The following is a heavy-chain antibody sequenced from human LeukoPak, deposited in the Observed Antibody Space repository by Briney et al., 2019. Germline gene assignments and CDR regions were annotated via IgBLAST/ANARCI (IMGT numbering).Heavy chain of an antibody. Sequence: GGTLRLSCAASGFTFSSYAMHWVRQAPGKGLEWVAVISYDGSNKYYADSVKGRFTISRDNSKNTLYLQMNSLRAEDTAVYYCARVGSGWGAADYWGQGTLVTVSS. CDR2: ISYDGSNK. J-gene: IGHJ4*02. CDR1: GFTFSSYA. D-gene: IGHD6-19*01. CDR3: ARVGSGWGAADY. V-gene: IGHV3-30*04.